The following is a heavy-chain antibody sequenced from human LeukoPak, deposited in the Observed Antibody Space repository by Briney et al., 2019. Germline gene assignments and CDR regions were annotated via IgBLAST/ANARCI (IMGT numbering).Heavy chain of an antibody. V-gene: IGHV3-30*03. D-gene: IGHD6-19*01. CDR1: GFTFSSYG. J-gene: IGHJ4*02. Sequence: GRSLRLSCEASGFTFSSYGIHWVRQAPGKGLEWVAVISYDGTNKYYADSVKGRLTISRDNSKNTLYLQMNSLRAEDTAVYYCATPTPDSSGWSFDYWGQGTLVTVSS. CDR3: ATPTPDSSGWSFDY. CDR2: ISYDGTNK.